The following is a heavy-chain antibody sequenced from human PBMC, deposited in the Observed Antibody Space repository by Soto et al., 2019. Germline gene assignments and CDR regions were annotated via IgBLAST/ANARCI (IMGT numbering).Heavy chain of an antibody. Sequence: QVQLVESGGGVVQPGRSLRLSCAASGCTFSNYGMHWVRQAPGKGLEWVAIIWYDGSNKYYAESVKGRFTISRDNSKNILYLQMNSLRVEDTAVYYCARGWYRSGGDFDSWGQGTLVTVSS. J-gene: IGHJ4*02. V-gene: IGHV3-33*01. CDR3: ARGWYRSGGDFDS. CDR2: IWYDGSNK. D-gene: IGHD6-19*01. CDR1: GCTFSNYG.